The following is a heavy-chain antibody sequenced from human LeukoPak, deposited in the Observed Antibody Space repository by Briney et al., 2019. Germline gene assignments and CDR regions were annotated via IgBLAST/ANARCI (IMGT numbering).Heavy chain of an antibody. CDR2: ISSNGGST. CDR3: ASSIAAADPLDYYYGMDV. V-gene: IGHV3-64*01. Sequence: GGSLRLSCAASGFTFSSYAMHWVRQAPGKGLEYASAISSNGGSTYYANSVKGRFTISRDNSKNTLYLQMGSLRAEDMAVYYCASSIAAADPLDYYYGMDVWGQGTTVTVSS. CDR1: GFTFSSYA. D-gene: IGHD6-13*01. J-gene: IGHJ6*02.